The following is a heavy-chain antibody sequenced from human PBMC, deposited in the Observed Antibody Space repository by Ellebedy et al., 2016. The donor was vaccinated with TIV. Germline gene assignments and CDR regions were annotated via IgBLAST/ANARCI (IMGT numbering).Heavy chain of an antibody. CDR2: ISTNGGGT. CDR1: GYTFTDYR. CDR3: ARDYWGSYEY. Sequence: AASVKVSCKASGYTFTDYRLDWVRQAPGLGLEWMGWISTNGGGTHYAQKFQGRVSMTGDTSISTAYLELSRLTSDDTAVYYCARDYWGSYEYWGQGTLVTVSS. J-gene: IGHJ4*02. D-gene: IGHD1-26*01. V-gene: IGHV1-2*02.